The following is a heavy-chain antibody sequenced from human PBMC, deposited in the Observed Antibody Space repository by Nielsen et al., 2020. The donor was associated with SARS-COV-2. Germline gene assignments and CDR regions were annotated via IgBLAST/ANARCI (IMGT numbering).Heavy chain of an antibody. CDR1: GFTFSSYA. D-gene: IGHD3-3*02. J-gene: IGHJ4*02. Sequence: GGSLRLSCAASGFTFSSYAMSWVRQAPGKGLEWVSVIYSGGSSTYYADSVKGRFTISRDNSKNTLYLQMNSLRAEDTAVYYCAKDIGIFGVVNFDYWGQGTLVTVSS. V-gene: IGHV3-23*03. CDR2: IYSGGSST. CDR3: AKDIGIFGVVNFDY.